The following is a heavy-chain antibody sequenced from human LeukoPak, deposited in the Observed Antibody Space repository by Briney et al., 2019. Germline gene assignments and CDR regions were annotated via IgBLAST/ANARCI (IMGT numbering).Heavy chain of an antibody. V-gene: IGHV3-30*18. CDR3: AKDTTGLRYFDWPLGAFDI. Sequence: GGSLRLSCAASGFTFSSYYMNWVRQAPGKGLEWVAVISYDGSNKYYADSVKGRFTISRDNSKNTLYLQMNSLRAEDTAVYYCAKDTTGLRYFDWPLGAFDIWGQGTMVTVSS. D-gene: IGHD3-9*01. CDR2: ISYDGSNK. CDR1: GFTFSSYY. J-gene: IGHJ3*02.